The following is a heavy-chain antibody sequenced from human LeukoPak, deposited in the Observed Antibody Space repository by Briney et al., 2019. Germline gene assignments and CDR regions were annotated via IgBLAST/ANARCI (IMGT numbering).Heavy chain of an antibody. CDR2: IKQDGSNK. Sequence: QSGGSLRLSCAASTFIFSNYWMSWVRQAPGKGLEWVANIKQDGSNKYYADSVKGRFTISRDNSKNTLYLQMNSLRAEDTAVYYCARARLYSSGWYGDYFDYWGKGTLVTVSS. CDR3: ARARLYSSGWYGDYFDY. J-gene: IGHJ4*02. D-gene: IGHD6-19*01. V-gene: IGHV3-7*01. CDR1: TFIFSNYW.